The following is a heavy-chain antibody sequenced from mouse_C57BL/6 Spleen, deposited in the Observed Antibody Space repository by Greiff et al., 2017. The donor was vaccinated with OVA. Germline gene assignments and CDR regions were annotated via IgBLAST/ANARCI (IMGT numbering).Heavy chain of an antibody. J-gene: IGHJ1*03. CDR1: GFTFSDAW. D-gene: IGHD2-4*01. CDR3: RGARYDYDGYFDV. V-gene: IGHV6-6*01. Sequence: EVMLVESGGGLVQPGGSMKLSCAASGFTFSDAWMDWVRQSPEKGLEWVSEIRNKANNHATYYAESVKGRFTISRDDSKSSVYLQMNSLRAEDTGIYYCRGARYDYDGYFDVWGTGTTVTVSS. CDR2: IRNKANNHAT.